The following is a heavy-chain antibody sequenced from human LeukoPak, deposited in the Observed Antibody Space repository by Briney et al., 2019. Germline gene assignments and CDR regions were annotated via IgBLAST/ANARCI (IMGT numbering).Heavy chain of an antibody. V-gene: IGHV3-7*01. CDR2: IKQDGSEK. J-gene: IGHJ4*02. CDR1: GFTFSGYW. D-gene: IGHD3-22*01. Sequence: PGGSLRLSCAASGFTFSGYWMSWVRQAPGKGLEWVANIKQDGSEKYYVGSVKGRFTISRDNARNSLSLQMNSLRGEDTAVYYCARAAYYDSSGYWGYYFDYWGQGTLVTVSS. CDR3: ARAAYYDSSGYWGYYFDY.